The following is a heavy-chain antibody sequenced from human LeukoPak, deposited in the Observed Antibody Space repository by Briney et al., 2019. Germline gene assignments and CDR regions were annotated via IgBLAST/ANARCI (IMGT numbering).Heavy chain of an antibody. V-gene: IGHV4-59*01. CDR1: GGSISSYY. CDR2: IYYSGGT. Sequence: SETLSLTCTVSGGSISSYYWSWIQQPPGKGLEWIGYIYYSGGTNYNPSLKSRVTISVDTSKNQFSLKLSSVTAADTAVYYCARGPWGSSWYAFDYWGQGTLVTVSS. J-gene: IGHJ4*02. D-gene: IGHD6-13*01. CDR3: ARGPWGSSWYAFDY.